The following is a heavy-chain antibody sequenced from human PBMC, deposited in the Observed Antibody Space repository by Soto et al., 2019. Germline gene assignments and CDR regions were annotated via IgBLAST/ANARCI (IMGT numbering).Heavy chain of an antibody. CDR2: ISAYNGNT. CDR3: ARDCSSTSCLIWFDP. V-gene: IGHV1-18*01. Sequence: GASVKVSCKASGYTFTNYGISWVRQAPGQGLEWMGWISAYNGNTNYAQKLQGRVTMTTDTSTSTAYMELRSLRSDDTAVYYCARDCSSTSCLIWFDPWGQGTLVTVSS. J-gene: IGHJ5*02. D-gene: IGHD2-2*01. CDR1: GYTFTNYG.